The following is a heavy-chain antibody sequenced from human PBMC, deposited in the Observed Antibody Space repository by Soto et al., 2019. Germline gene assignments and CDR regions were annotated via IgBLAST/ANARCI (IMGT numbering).Heavy chain of an antibody. CDR2: INHSGST. CDR1: GGSFSGYY. D-gene: IGHD3-10*01. Sequence: SETLSLTCAVYGGSFSGYYWSWIRQPPGKGLEWIGEINHSGSTNYNPSLKSRVTISVDTSKNQFSLKLSSVTAADTAVYYCASRRGVIRNLYYYYYMDVWGKGTTVTVSS. CDR3: ASRRGVIRNLYYYYYMDV. V-gene: IGHV4-34*01. J-gene: IGHJ6*03.